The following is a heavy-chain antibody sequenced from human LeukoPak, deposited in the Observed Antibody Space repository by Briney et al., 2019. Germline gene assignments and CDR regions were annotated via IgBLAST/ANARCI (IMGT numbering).Heavy chain of an antibody. Sequence: GGSLRLSCAASGFTFSDYYMSWIRQAPGKGLEWVSYISSSGSTIYYADSVKGRFTISRDNAKNSLYLQMNSLRAEDTAVYYWARDRDDSSGYPDYYYGMDVWGQGTTVTVSS. CDR2: ISSSGSTI. D-gene: IGHD3-22*01. V-gene: IGHV3-11*01. J-gene: IGHJ6*02. CDR1: GFTFSDYY. CDR3: ARDRDDSSGYPDYYYGMDV.